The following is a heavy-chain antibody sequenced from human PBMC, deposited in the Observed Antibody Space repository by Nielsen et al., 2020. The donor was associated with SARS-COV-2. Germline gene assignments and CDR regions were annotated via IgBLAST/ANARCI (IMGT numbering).Heavy chain of an antibody. V-gene: IGHV3-7*04. CDR3: AKELSTSYCSDATCLNSFDP. CDR2: IRQDGSEN. Sequence: GESLKISCAASGFNFSGCWMSWVRQAAGKGQEWVANIRQDGSENYYVDSLKGRISISRDNAKNSMYLQMNSLRDEDTAVYYCAKELSTSYCSDATCLNSFDPWGQGTLVTVSS. CDR1: GFNFSGCW. D-gene: IGHD2-2*01. J-gene: IGHJ5*02.